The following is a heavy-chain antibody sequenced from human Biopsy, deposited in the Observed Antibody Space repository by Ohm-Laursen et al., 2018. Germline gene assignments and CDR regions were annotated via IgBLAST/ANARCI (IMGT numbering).Heavy chain of an antibody. J-gene: IGHJ6*02. Sequence: SETLSLTWSVYGGSFNGYFWSWIRQPPGQGLEWIGDTTQSSSTNSSPSLNSRVIISVDTAKNLFSLILRSVSAADTAVYYCARVPLPGIGAAYQGRFLYGMDVWGQGTTVSVSS. D-gene: IGHD6-13*01. CDR2: TTQSSST. CDR3: ARVPLPGIGAAYQGRFLYGMDV. V-gene: IGHV4-34*01. CDR1: GGSFNGYF.